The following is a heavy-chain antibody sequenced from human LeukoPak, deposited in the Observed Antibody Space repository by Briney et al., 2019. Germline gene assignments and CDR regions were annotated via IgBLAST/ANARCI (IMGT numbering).Heavy chain of an antibody. V-gene: IGHV1-2*02. J-gene: IGHJ5*02. CDR1: VYTFTRYY. CDR2: INPKSGDT. D-gene: IGHD4-23*01. Sequence: ASVKVSCKASVYTFTRYYVQGVRQAPGQGLEWMGWINPKSGDTNYAQKFQGRVTITRGTSSSTAHMEPSRLRSDATAVYYCPVGLGGNGNWFDPWGQGTLVIVSS. CDR3: PVGLGGNGNWFDP.